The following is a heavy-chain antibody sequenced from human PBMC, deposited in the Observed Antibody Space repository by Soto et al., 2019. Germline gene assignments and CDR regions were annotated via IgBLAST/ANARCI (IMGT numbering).Heavy chain of an antibody. CDR1: GAPITTTKW. J-gene: IGHJ6*02. D-gene: IGHD3-16*01. V-gene: IGHV4-4*02. CDR3: ATQTISYTWGV. Sequence: QVQLQESGPGLVKPSETLSLTCTVSGAPITTTKWWAWVRLPPGKGLEWIGELSRGDERSSNPSLEGRFTMSLDKSNNLFSLKLTFVTAADTAIYYCATQTISYTWGVWGRGTSVTVSS. CDR2: LSRGDER.